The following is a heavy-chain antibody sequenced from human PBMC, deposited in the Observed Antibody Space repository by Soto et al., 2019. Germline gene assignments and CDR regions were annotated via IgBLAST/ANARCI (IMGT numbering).Heavy chain of an antibody. V-gene: IGHV1-18*01. J-gene: IGHJ4*02. CDR3: ARDVTPPDY. CDR2: ISAYSGNT. Sequence: QVQLVQSGAEVKKLGASMKVSCNTSGYTFPTYAFTWVRQAPEQGLKGMVWISAYSGNTTYAQKLQGRVTMPTDTSATTAYRELSSLRSDATAVYYCARDVTPPDYWGEGTLGTAS. CDR1: GYTFPTYA.